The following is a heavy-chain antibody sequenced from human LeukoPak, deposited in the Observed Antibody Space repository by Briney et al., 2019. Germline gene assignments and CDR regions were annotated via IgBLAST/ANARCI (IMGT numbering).Heavy chain of an antibody. Sequence: LPGGSLRLSCAASGFTFSSYAMSWVRQAPGKGLGWVSPISASGGSTYYADSVKGRFTISRDNSKNTLYLQMNSLRAEDTAVYYCAKANSGYWDYFDYWGQGTLVTVSS. J-gene: IGHJ4*02. CDR2: ISASGGST. D-gene: IGHD3-22*01. CDR1: GFTFSSYA. V-gene: IGHV3-23*01. CDR3: AKANSGYWDYFDY.